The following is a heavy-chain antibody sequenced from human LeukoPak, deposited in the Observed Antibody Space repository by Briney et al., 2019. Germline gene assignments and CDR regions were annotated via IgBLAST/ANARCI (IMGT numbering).Heavy chain of an antibody. V-gene: IGHV3-23*01. CDR3: AKTNPRRVLVVVITKGYYFDY. J-gene: IGHJ4*02. CDR2: ISGSGGST. CDR1: GFTFSSYA. Sequence: PGGSLRLSCAASGFTFSSYAMSWVRQAPGKGLEWVSAISGSGGSTYYADSVKGRFTISRDNSKNTLYLQMNSLRAEDTAVYYCAKTNPRRVLVVVITKGYYFDYWGQGTLVTVSS. D-gene: IGHD3-22*01.